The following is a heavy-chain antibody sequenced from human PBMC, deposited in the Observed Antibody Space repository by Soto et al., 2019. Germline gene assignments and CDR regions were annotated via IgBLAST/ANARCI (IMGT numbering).Heavy chain of an antibody. J-gene: IGHJ3*02. CDR2: ISSSGSTI. Sequence: EVQLVESGGGLVQPGGSLRLSCAASGFTFSSYEMNWVRQAPGKGLEWVSYISSSGSTIYYVDSVKGRFTISRDNAKNSLYLEMNSLRAEDTAVYYCARVMTTVTKAPHDAFDIWGQGTMVTVSA. V-gene: IGHV3-48*03. D-gene: IGHD4-17*01. CDR1: GFTFSSYE. CDR3: ARVMTTVTKAPHDAFDI.